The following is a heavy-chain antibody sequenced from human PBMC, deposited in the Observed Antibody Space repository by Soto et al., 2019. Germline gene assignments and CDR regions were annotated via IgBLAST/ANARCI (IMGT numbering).Heavy chain of an antibody. J-gene: IGHJ6*02. CDR2: INPNSGAT. D-gene: IGHD3-22*01. V-gene: IGHV1-2*04. CDR1: GYTFTGYY. CDR3: ARDREPMMASFYYYGMNV. Sequence: ASVKVSCKASGYTFTGYYMHWVRQAPGQGLEWMGWINPNSGATKYAQKFQDWVTMTRDTSISTAYMELSSLRVDDTAVYFCARDREPMMASFYYYGMNVWGQGTTVTVSS.